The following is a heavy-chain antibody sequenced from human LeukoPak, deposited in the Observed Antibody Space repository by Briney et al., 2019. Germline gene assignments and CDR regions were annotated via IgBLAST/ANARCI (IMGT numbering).Heavy chain of an antibody. V-gene: IGHV3-23*01. J-gene: IGHJ4*02. Sequence: PGGSLRLSCAASGFTFSSYAMSWVRQAPGKGLEWVSAIRGSGGSTYYADSVKGRFTISRDNSKNTLYLQMNCLRAEDTAVYYCAKGPDYGELYYFDYWGQGALVTVSS. CDR2: IRGSGGST. CDR1: GFTFSSYA. D-gene: IGHD4-17*01. CDR3: AKGPDYGELYYFDY.